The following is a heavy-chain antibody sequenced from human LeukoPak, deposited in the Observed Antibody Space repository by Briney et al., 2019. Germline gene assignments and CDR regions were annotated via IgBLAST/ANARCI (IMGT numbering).Heavy chain of an antibody. CDR3: ARVFGVVIPPYYYYMDV. CDR1: GGSFSGYY. D-gene: IGHD3-3*01. CDR2: INHSGST. Sequence: SSETLSLTCAVYGGSFSGYYWSWIRQPPGKGLEWIGEINHSGSTNYNPSLKSRVAISVDTSKNQFSLKLSSVTAADTAVYYCARVFGVVIPPYYYYMDVWGKGTTVTVSS. J-gene: IGHJ6*03. V-gene: IGHV4-34*01.